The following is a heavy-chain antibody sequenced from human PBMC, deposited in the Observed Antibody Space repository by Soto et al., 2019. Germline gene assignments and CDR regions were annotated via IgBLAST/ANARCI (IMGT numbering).Heavy chain of an antibody. Sequence: EVQLEESGGGFVQPGGSLRLSCAASGFIVSNYYVSWVRQAPGKGLEWVSLINSGGTTYYADSVKGRFTISRDNSKNTLYLQMNNLRAEDTAVYYCARVEGFNWFDPWGQGTLVTVSS. CDR1: GFIVSNYY. CDR2: INSGGTT. J-gene: IGHJ5*02. D-gene: IGHD1-1*01. V-gene: IGHV3-66*01. CDR3: ARVEGFNWFDP.